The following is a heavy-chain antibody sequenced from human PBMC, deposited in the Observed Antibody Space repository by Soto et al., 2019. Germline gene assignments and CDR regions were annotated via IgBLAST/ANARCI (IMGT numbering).Heavy chain of an antibody. CDR3: AKGYSSGYYYAPYYFDY. J-gene: IGHJ4*02. V-gene: IGHV3-23*01. CDR2: ISGSGGST. D-gene: IGHD3-22*01. Sequence: PGGSLRLSCAASGFTFSSYAMSWVRQAPGKGLEWVSAISGSGGSTYYADSVKGRFTISRDNSKNTLYLQMNSLRAEDTAVYYCAKGYSSGYYYAPYYFDYWGQGTLVTVSS. CDR1: GFTFSSYA.